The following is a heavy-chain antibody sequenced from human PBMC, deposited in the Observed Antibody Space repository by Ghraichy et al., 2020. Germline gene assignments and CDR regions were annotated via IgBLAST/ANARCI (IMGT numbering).Heavy chain of an antibody. V-gene: IGHV3-7*03. CDR2: INQDGREK. CDR3: SSGDTFDI. CDR1: GLIFSNYW. D-gene: IGHD3-10*01. J-gene: IGHJ3*02. Sequence: RGSLRLSCAASGLIFSNYWMTWVRQAPGKGLEWVANINQDGREKYYVASVKGRFTISRDNAKNSLYLQMNGLRAEDTAVYYCSSGDTFDIWGQGTMVAVS.